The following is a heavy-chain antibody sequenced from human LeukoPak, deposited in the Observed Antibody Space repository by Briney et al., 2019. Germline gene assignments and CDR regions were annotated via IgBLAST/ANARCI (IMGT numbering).Heavy chain of an antibody. D-gene: IGHD4-17*01. Sequence: ASVKVSCKASGYTFTSYDINWVRQATGQGLEWMGWMNPNSGNTGYAQKFQGRVTMTRNTSISTAYMELSSLRSEDTAVYYCARAIRGVYGDNAPGYYDYYMDVWGKGTTVTVSS. V-gene: IGHV1-8*01. CDR1: GYTFTSYD. J-gene: IGHJ6*03. CDR2: MNPNSGNT. CDR3: ARAIRGVYGDNAPGYYDYYMDV.